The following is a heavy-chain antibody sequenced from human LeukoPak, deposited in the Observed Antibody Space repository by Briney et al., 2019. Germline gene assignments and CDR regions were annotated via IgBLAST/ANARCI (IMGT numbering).Heavy chain of an antibody. D-gene: IGHD2-15*01. Sequence: SQTLSLTCTVSGGSISSGGYYWSWIRQHPGKGLEWIGYIYYSGSAYYNPSLKSRVTISVDTSKNQFSLKLSSVTAADTAVYYCARANSGGSCLDYWGQGTLVTVSS. J-gene: IGHJ4*02. CDR3: ARANSGGSCLDY. V-gene: IGHV4-31*03. CDR2: IYYSGSA. CDR1: GGSISSGGYY.